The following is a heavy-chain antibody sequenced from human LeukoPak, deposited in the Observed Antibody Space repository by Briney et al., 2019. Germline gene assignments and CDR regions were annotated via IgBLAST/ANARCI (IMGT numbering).Heavy chain of an antibody. CDR1: GYTFTAYY. J-gene: IGHJ4*02. CDR3: ARAYGSGSSYHPDY. Sequence: ASVKVSCKASGYTFTAYYMHWVRQAPGQGLEWMGWINPNSGGTNSSQKFQDRVTLTRDTTISTAYMELGSLRSDDTAIYYCARAYGSGSSYHPDYWGQGTLVTVSS. D-gene: IGHD3-10*01. CDR2: INPNSGGT. V-gene: IGHV1-2*02.